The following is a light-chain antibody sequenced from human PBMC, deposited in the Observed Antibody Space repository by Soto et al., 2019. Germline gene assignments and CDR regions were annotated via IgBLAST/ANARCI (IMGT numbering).Light chain of an antibody. V-gene: IGKV2-30*01. CDR2: KVS. CDR3: MQGTHWPWT. J-gene: IGKJ1*01. CDR1: QGLVYGDGNTY. Sequence: DVVMTQSPLSLPVTLGQPASISCRSTQGLVYGDGNTYLNWFHQRPGQSPRRLIYKVSNRDSGVPDRFSGSGSGTDFTLTISRVEAEDVGLYYCMQGTHWPWTFGQGTKVEIK.